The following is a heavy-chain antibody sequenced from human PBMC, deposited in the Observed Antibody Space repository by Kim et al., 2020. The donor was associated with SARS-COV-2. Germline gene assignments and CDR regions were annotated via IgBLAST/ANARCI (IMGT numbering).Heavy chain of an antibody. CDR3: ARDGSGSANKFFYYYMDL. Sequence: GGSLRLSCGGSGFMFSAYSMHWVRQAPGKGLEWVSSITSSSRYLHYADSVKGRFAISRDNAKNSLYLEMNSLRAEDTGVYYCARDGSGSANKFFYYYMDLWGTGTTVTVSS. CDR1: GFMFSAYS. V-gene: IGHV3-21*01. J-gene: IGHJ6*03. D-gene: IGHD3-10*01. CDR2: ITSSSRYL.